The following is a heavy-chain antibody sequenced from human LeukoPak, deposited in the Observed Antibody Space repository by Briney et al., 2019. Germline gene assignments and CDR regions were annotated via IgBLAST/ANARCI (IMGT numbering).Heavy chain of an antibody. D-gene: IGHD5-12*01. Sequence: GGSLRLSCAASGFTFSSYSMNWVRQAPGKGLEWVSYISSSSSTIYYADSVKGRFTISRDNSKNTLYLQMNSLRAEDTAVYYCAKDGGPSGYDYVSYYGMDVWGQGTTVTVSS. V-gene: IGHV3-48*01. CDR3: AKDGGPSGYDYVSYYGMDV. J-gene: IGHJ6*02. CDR2: ISSSSSTI. CDR1: GFTFSSYS.